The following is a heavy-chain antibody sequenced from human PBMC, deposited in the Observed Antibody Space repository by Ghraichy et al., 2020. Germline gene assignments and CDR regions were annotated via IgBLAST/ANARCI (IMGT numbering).Heavy chain of an antibody. CDR2: ITSSSRTI. V-gene: IGHV3-48*02. CDR3: ARASKVVRFYYYDGMDV. D-gene: IGHD4-23*01. Sequence: GSLRLSCVGSGFTFGSYNMNWVRQSPGKGLEWVSYITSSSRTIFYADSVKGRFTISRDNAQNSLYLQMKSLRDEDTAVYYCARASKVVRFYYYDGMDVWGQGTTVTVSS. CDR1: GFTFGSYN. J-gene: IGHJ6*02.